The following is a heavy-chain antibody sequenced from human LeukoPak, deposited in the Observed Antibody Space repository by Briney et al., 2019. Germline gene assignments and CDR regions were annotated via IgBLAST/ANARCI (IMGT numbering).Heavy chain of an antibody. CDR1: GFTFSSYS. D-gene: IGHD5-12*01. V-gene: IGHV3-21*01. Sequence: GGSLRLSCAASGFTFSSYSMNWVRQAPGKGVEWVSSISSSSSYIYYADSVKGGFTISRDNAKNSLYLQMNSLRAADTAVYYCARDWAPAQSGYDFPGLYGMDVWGQGTTVTVSS. J-gene: IGHJ6*02. CDR2: ISSSSSYI. CDR3: ARDWAPAQSGYDFPGLYGMDV.